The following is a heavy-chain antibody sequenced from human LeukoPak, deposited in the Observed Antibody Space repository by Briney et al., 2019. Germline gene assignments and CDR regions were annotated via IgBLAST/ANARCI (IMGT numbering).Heavy chain of an antibody. Sequence: ASVKVTCKVSGYTLTELSMHWVRQAPGQGLEWMGGFDPEDGETIYAQKFQGRVTMTEDTSTDTAYMELSSLRSEDTAVYYCATALSPVAGNFHYWGQGTLVTVSS. CDR1: GYTLTELS. CDR2: FDPEDGET. CDR3: ATALSPVAGNFHY. J-gene: IGHJ4*02. D-gene: IGHD6-19*01. V-gene: IGHV1-24*01.